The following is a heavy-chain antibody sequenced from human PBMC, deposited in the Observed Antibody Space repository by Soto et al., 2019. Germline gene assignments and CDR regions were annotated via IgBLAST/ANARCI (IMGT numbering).Heavy chain of an antibody. Sequence: EVQLVESGGGLVQPGRSLRLSCAASGFTFDDYGMHWVRQAPGKGLEWVAGISWNSNSIDYADSVKGRFTISRDNAENSLYVPMKSLRVEDTAVYYCARRVSGGLYDYWGQGTLVTVSS. CDR3: ARRVSGGLYDY. D-gene: IGHD6-25*01. J-gene: IGHJ4*02. CDR1: GFTFDDYG. V-gene: IGHV3-9*01. CDR2: ISWNSNSI.